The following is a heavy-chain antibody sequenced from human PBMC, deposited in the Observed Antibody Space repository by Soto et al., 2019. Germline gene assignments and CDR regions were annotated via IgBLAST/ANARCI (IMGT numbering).Heavy chain of an antibody. CDR1: GDSVSSNSAA. CDR3: ARDNFRATITVNYYYYGMDV. D-gene: IGHD5-12*01. CDR2: TYYRSKWYN. V-gene: IGHV6-1*01. J-gene: IGHJ6*02. Sequence: SQTLSLTCAISGDSVSSNSAAWNWIRQSPSRGLEWLGRTYYRSKWYNDYAVSVKSRITINPDTSKNQFSLQLNSVTPEDTAVYYCARDNFRATITVNYYYYGMDVWGQGTTVTVSS.